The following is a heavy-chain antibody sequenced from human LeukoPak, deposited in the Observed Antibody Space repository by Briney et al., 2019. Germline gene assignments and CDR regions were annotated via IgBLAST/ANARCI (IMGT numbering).Heavy chain of an antibody. CDR2: IYYSGST. CDR1: GGSISSYY. J-gene: IGHJ4*02. Sequence: SETLSLTCTVSGGSISSYYWSWLRQPPGKGLELIGYIYYSGSTNYNPSLKSRVTISVDTSKNQFSLKLSSVTAADTAVYYCARGAWRYCSSTSCPPPDYWGQGTLVTVSS. V-gene: IGHV4-59*01. D-gene: IGHD2-2*01. CDR3: ARGAWRYCSSTSCPPPDY.